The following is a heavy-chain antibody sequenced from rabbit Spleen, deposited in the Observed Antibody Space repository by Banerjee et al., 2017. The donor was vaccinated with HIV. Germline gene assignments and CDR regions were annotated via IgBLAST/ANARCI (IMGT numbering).Heavy chain of an antibody. CDR3: ARDAGVYDYIDVYFNL. J-gene: IGHJ4*01. V-gene: IGHV1S47*01. CDR1: GIDLISSA. Sequence: QEQLKETGGGLVQPGGSLTLSCKASGIDLISSAMSWVRQAPGKGLEWIGDIYPVFGITNYANWVKGRFTISSDNAQNTVDLQMNSLTAADTATYFCARDAGVYDYIDVYFNLWGQGTLVTVS. CDR2: IYPVFGIT. D-gene: IGHD4-2*01.